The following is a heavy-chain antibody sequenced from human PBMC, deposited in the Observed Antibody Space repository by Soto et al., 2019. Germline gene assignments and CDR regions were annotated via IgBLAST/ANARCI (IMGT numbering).Heavy chain of an antibody. V-gene: IGHV3-30-3*01. Sequence: PGGSLRLSCAASGFTFSSYAMHWVRQAPGKGLEWVAVISYDGSNKYYADSVKGRFTISRDNSKNTLYLQMNSLRAEDTAVYYCAGTFSPSRITYGYYGMDVWGQGTTVTVS. J-gene: IGHJ6*02. CDR1: GFTFSSYA. D-gene: IGHD3-10*01. CDR2: ISYDGSNK. CDR3: AGTFSPSRITYGYYGMDV.